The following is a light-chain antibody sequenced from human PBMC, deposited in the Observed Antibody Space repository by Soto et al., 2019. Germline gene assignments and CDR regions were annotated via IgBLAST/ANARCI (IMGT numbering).Light chain of an antibody. CDR3: QHRSNWLGT. CDR2: DAF. CDR1: QSVSSY. J-gene: IGKJ3*01. V-gene: IGKV3-11*01. Sequence: DIVLTQAPATLSLTPGERATLSCRASQSVSSYLAWYQQKPGQAPRLLIYDAFDRATGIPARFSGSGSGTDFTLTISSLEPEDFAVYYCQHRSNWLGTFGPGTKVDIK.